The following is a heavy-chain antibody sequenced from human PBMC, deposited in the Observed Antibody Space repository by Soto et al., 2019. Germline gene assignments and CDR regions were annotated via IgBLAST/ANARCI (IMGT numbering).Heavy chain of an antibody. CDR1: GGSISSYY. D-gene: IGHD3-22*01. V-gene: IGHV4-59*08. CDR2: IYYSGST. J-gene: IGHJ4*02. Sequence: SETLSLTCTVSGGSISSYYWSWIRQPPGKGLEWIGYIYYSGSTNYNPSLKSRVTISVDTSKNQFSLNLSSVTAADTAVYYCARNHYSDRSGTDYWGQGTLVTVSS. CDR3: ARNHYSDRSGTDY.